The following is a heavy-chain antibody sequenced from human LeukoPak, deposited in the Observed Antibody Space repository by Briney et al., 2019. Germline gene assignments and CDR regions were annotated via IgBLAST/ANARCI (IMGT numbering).Heavy chain of an antibody. CDR1: GFTFSDYY. CDR3: ARAKGYSGYDCGY. Sequence: GESLNISCAASGFTFSDYYMSWIRQAPGKGLECVSYISSSGSTIYYADSVKGRFTISRDNAKNSLYLQMNSLRAEDTAVYYCARAKGYSGYDCGYWGQGTLVTVSS. CDR2: ISSSGSTI. D-gene: IGHD5-12*01. J-gene: IGHJ4*02. V-gene: IGHV3-11*01.